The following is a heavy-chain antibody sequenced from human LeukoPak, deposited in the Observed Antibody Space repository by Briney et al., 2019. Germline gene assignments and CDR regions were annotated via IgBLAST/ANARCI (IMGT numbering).Heavy chain of an antibody. CDR3: ARDKCSGSYCTDFDY. D-gene: IGHD1-26*01. V-gene: IGHV3-48*03. CDR1: GFTFSSYE. CDR2: ISSSGSTI. J-gene: IGHJ4*02. Sequence: GGSLRLSCAASGFTFSSYEVNWVRQAPGKGLEWVSYISSSGSTIYYADSVKGRFTISRDNAKNSLYLQMNSLRAEDTAVYYCARDKCSGSYCTDFDYWGQGTLVTVSS.